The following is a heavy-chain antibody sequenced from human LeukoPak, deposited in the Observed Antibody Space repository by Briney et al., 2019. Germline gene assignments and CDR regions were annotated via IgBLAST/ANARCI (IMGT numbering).Heavy chain of an antibody. CDR2: IYSGST. Sequence: SETLSLTCTVSGYSISSSSYYWGWLRQPPGKGLEWIGSIYSGSTYYNPSLKSRVTISVDTSKNQFSLKLSSVTAADTAVYYCARRGGNWYFDHWGQGTLVTVSS. CDR1: GYSISSSSYY. D-gene: IGHD6-13*01. V-gene: IGHV4-39*01. CDR3: ARRGGNWYFDH. J-gene: IGHJ4*02.